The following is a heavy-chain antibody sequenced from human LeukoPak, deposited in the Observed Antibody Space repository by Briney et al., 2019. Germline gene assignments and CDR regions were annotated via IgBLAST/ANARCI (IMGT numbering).Heavy chain of an antibody. D-gene: IGHD3-10*01. J-gene: IGHJ6*02. CDR1: GFTFSSYS. CDR2: ISSSSSYI. Sequence: GGSLRLSCAASGFTFSSYSMNWARQAPGKGLEWVSSISSSSSYIYYADSVKGRFTISRDNAKNSLYLQMNSLRAEDTAVYYCARDLHGVYYYGMDVWGQGTTVTVSS. CDR3: ARDLHGVYYYGMDV. V-gene: IGHV3-21*01.